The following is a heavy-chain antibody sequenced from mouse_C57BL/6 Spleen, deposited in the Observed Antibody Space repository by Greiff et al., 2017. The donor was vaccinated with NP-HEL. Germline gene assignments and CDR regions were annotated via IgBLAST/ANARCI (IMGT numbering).Heavy chain of an antibody. V-gene: IGHV3-6*01. Sequence: EVKLQESGPGLVKPSQSLSLTCSVTGYSITSGYYWNWIRQFPGNKLEWMGYISYDGSNNYNPSLKNRISITRDTSKNQFFLKLNSVTTEDTATYYCAREGTAQAIDYWGQGTTLTVSS. J-gene: IGHJ2*01. CDR3: AREGTAQAIDY. D-gene: IGHD3-2*02. CDR2: ISYDGSN. CDR1: GYSITSGYY.